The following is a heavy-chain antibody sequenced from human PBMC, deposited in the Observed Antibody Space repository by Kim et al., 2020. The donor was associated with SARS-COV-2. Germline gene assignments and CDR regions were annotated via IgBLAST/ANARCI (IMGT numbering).Heavy chain of an antibody. CDR2: IHYSGST. CDR3: ASVDARGDFDY. CDR1: GGSISSSSYY. V-gene: IGHV4-39*01. Sequence: SETLSLTCTVSGGSISSSSYYWGWIRQPPGKGLEWIGSIHYSGSTYSHPSLKSRVTISVDTSKNQSSLKLTSVTAADTAVYYCASVDARGDFDYWGQGALVTVSS. J-gene: IGHJ4*02. D-gene: IGHD2-2*01.